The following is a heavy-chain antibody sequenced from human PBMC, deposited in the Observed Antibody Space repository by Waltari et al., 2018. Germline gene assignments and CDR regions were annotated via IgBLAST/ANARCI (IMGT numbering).Heavy chain of an antibody. V-gene: IGHV3-48*03. D-gene: IGHD3-10*01. CDR1: GFTFSSYE. Sequence: EVQLVESGGGLVQPGGSLRLSCAASGFTFSSYEMNWVRQAPGKGLEWVSYISSSGSTIYYADSGKGRFTISRDNAKNSLYLQMNSLRAEDTAVYYCARGKGSLWFREFSLGYWGQGTLVTVSS. CDR3: ARGKGSLWFREFSLGY. J-gene: IGHJ4*02. CDR2: ISSSGSTI.